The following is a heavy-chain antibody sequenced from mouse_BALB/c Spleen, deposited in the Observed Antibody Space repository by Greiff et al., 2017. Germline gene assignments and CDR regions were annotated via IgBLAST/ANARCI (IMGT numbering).Heavy chain of an antibody. D-gene: IGHD4-1*01. V-gene: IGHV5-6*01. CDR3: ARELTGTFAY. CDR1: GFTFSSYG. CDR2: ISDGGSYT. Sequence: EVNVVESGGDLVKPGGSLKLSCAASGFTFSSYGMSWVRQTPDKRLEWVATISDGGSYTYYPDSVKGRFTISRDNAKNNLYLQMSSLKSEDTAMYYCARELTGTFAYWGQGTLVTVSA. J-gene: IGHJ3*01.